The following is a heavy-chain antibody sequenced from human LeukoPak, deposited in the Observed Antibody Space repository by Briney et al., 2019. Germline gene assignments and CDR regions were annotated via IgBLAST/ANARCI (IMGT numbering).Heavy chain of an antibody. CDR3: ARAAGGYSRRRGAFDI. CDR1: GFTSSSYW. CDR2: IKQDGSEK. Sequence: GGSLRLSCAASGFTSSSYWMSWVRQAPGKGLEWVANIKQDGSEKYYVDSVKGRFTISRDNAKNSLYLQMNSLRAEDTAVYYCARAAGGYSRRRGAFDIWGQGTMVTVSS. J-gene: IGHJ3*02. V-gene: IGHV3-7*01. D-gene: IGHD6-13*01.